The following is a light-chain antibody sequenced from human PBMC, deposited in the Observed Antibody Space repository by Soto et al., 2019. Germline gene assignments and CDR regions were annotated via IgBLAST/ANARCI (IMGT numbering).Light chain of an antibody. Sequence: DIQMTQSPSSLSASVGDRVTITCRASQGISTYLAWYQQKPGKAPKLLIYAASTLLSGVPSRFSGSGSGTDFTLTISSLQPEDVATSYCQRYNTGPPDTFGQGTKLEIK. CDR3: QRYNTGPPDT. CDR2: AAS. J-gene: IGKJ2*01. CDR1: QGISTY. V-gene: IGKV1-27*01.